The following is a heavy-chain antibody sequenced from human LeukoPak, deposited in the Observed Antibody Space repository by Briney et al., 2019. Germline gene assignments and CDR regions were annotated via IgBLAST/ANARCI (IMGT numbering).Heavy chain of an antibody. J-gene: IGHJ4*02. CDR2: ISPDGSPR. Sequence: GGSLRLSCAASGFPFSTYWMHWVRQPPGKGLVWVSRISPDGSPRSYADSVKGRFIISRDNAKNTLSLQMNSLTAEDTAVYYCARDGGLLPDNWGKGTLVTVSS. CDR3: ARDGGLLPDN. D-gene: IGHD2-21*02. CDR1: GFPFSTYW. V-gene: IGHV3-74*01.